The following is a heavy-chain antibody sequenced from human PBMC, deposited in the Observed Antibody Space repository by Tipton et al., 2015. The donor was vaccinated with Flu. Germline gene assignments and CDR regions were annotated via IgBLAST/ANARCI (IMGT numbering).Heavy chain of an antibody. J-gene: IGHJ2*01. Sequence: TLSLTCTVSGGSISSDGYYWNWIRQHPGKGLEWIGYIYYSGSTHYNPSLKSRVTISVDTSRNQFSLKLSSVTAADTAVYYCAKGGPSWYFDLWGRGTLVTVSS. CDR3: AKGGPSWYFDL. CDR1: GGSISSDGYY. CDR2: IYYSGST. V-gene: IGHV4-31*03.